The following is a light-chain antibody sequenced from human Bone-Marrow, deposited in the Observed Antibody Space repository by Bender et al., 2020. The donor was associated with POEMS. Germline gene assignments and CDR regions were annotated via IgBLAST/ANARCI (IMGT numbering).Light chain of an antibody. J-gene: IGLJ3*02. CDR2: QDN. CDR1: GASIATNY. V-gene: IGLV6-57*02. Sequence: VLTQPHSVSESPGKTVIISCTGSGASIATNYVQWYQQRPGSAPTTVISQDNQRPSGVPDRFSGSIDRSSNSASLTISGLRTEDEADYYCQSYDSSNHWVFGGGTKLTVL. CDR3: QSYDSSNHWV.